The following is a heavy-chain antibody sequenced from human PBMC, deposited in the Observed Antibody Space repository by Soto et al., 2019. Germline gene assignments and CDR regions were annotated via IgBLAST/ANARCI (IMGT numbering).Heavy chain of an antibody. CDR1: GGSISSSSYY. D-gene: IGHD3-9*01. J-gene: IGHJ4*02. V-gene: IGHV4-39*01. Sequence: PSETLSLTCTVSGGSISSSSYYWGWIRQPPGKGLEWIGSIYYSGSTYYNPSLKSRVTISVDTSKNQFSLKLSSVTAADTAVYYCARLPRILTGYSGNFAYWGKGTLVTVSS. CDR3: ARLPRILTGYSGNFAY. CDR2: IYYSGST.